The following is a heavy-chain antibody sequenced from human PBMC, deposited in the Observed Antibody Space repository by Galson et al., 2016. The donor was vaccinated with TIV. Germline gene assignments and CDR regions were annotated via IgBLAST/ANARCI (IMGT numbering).Heavy chain of an antibody. D-gene: IGHD3-22*01. J-gene: IGHJ3*01. CDR3: ARGGRPYFDTTGYLMPDDSLDV. V-gene: IGHV4-4*07. Sequence: ETLSLTCTVSGDSISSYSWNWIRQSAGKGLEWIGRIYTTGSTNYNPSFKSRVTMSIDTSKNQFSLKLSSVTAADTAVYFCARGGRPYFDTTGYLMPDDSLDVWGRGTMVTVSS. CDR1: GDSISSYS. CDR2: IYTTGST.